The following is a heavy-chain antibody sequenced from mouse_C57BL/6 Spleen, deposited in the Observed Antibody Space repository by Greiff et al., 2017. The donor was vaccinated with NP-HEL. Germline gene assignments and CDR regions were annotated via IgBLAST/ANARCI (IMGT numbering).Heavy chain of an antibody. CDR3: ARHESTVVGFDV. V-gene: IGHV5-6*01. D-gene: IGHD1-1*01. J-gene: IGHJ1*03. CDR1: GFTFSSYG. CDR2: ISSGGSYT. Sequence: DVQLVESGGDLVKPGGSLKLSCAASGFTFSSYGMSWVRQTPDKRLEWVATISSGGSYTYSPDSVTGRFTISRDNAKNTLYLQMSSLKSEDTAMYYCARHESTVVGFDVWGTGTTVTVSS.